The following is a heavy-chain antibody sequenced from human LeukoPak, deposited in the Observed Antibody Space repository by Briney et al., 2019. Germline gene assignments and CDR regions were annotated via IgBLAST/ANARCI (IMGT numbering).Heavy chain of an antibody. J-gene: IGHJ4*02. CDR3: ARVPYSSSSPAFDY. V-gene: IGHV4-59*01. Sequence: SETLSLTCTVSGGSISSYYWSWIRQPPGKGLEWIGYIYYSGSTNYNPSLKSRVTISVDTSKNQFSLKLSSVTAADTAVYYRARVPYSSSSPAFDYWGQGTLVTVSS. CDR2: IYYSGST. D-gene: IGHD6-6*01. CDR1: GGSISSYY.